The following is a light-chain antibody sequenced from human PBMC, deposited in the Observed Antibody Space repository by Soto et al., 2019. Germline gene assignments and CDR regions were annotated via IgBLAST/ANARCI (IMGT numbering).Light chain of an antibody. CDR2: GNT. Sequence: QLVLTQPPSVSGAPGQRVTISCTGSSSNIGAGYDVHWYQQLPGTAPKLLIYGNTNRPSGVPDRFSGSKSGTSASLAITGLQAEDEADYYCQSSDSSLRGVFGGGTKVTVL. CDR3: QSSDSSLRGV. CDR1: SSNIGAGYD. J-gene: IGLJ2*01. V-gene: IGLV1-40*01.